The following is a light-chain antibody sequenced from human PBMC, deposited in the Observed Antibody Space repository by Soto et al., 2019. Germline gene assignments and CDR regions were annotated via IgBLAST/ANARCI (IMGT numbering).Light chain of an antibody. CDR1: QSVSSSY. J-gene: IGKJ1*01. CDR3: QQYGSSPWT. V-gene: IGKV3-20*01. Sequence: ELVLTQSPGTLSLSPGERATLSCRASQSVSSSYLAWYQQKPGQAPRLLIYGASSRDTGIPDRFSGSGSGTDFTLTISRLEPEDFAVYYCQQYGSSPWTFGQGTKVDIK. CDR2: GAS.